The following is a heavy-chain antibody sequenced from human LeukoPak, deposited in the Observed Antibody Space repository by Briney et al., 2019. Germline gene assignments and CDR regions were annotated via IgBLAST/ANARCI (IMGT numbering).Heavy chain of an antibody. J-gene: IGHJ5*02. CDR2: ISAYNGNT. D-gene: IGHD6-13*01. CDR3: ARDPQYSSSWYGINWFDP. V-gene: IGHV1-18*01. Sequence: ASMKVSCKASGYTFTSYGISWVRQAPGQGLEWMGWISAYNGNTNYAQKLQGRVTMTTDTSTSTAYMELRSLRSDDTAVYYCARDPQYSSSWYGINWFDPWGQGTLVTVSS. CDR1: GYTFTSYG.